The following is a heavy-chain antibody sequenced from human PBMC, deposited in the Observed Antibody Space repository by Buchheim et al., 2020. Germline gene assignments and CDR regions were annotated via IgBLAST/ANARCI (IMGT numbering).Heavy chain of an antibody. CDR3: ARGPLRSYGDYGDVDY. J-gene: IGHJ4*02. CDR1: GFTFSRKS. D-gene: IGHD4-17*01. V-gene: IGHV3-21*01. CDR2: ISSSGAYM. Sequence: EVQLVESGGGLVKPGGSLRLSCAASGFTFSRKSMNWVRQAPGKGLEWVAYISSSGAYMYYADSVKGRFTISRDNAKNSLYLQMNSLRAEDTAVYYCARGPLRSYGDYGDVDYWGQGTL.